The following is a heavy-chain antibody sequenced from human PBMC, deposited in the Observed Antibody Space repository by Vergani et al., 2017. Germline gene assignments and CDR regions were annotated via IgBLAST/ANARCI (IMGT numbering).Heavy chain of an antibody. V-gene: IGHV3-21*04. CDR2: ISSSSSYI. CDR1: GFTFSSYS. D-gene: IGHD1-26*01. CDR3: AKDILPVAAFGGSCFDY. J-gene: IGHJ4*02. Sequence: EVQLVESGGGLVKPGGSLRLSCAASGFTFSSYSMNWVRQAPGKGLEWVSSISSSSSYIYYADSVKGRFTISRDNAKNSLYLQMNSLRAEDTALYYCAKDILPVAAFGGSCFDYWGQGTLVTVSS.